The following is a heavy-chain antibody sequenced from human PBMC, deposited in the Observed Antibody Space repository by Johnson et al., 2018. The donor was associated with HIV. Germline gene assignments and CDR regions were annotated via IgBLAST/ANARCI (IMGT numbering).Heavy chain of an antibody. Sequence: VQLVESGGGLIQPGGSLRLSCAASGFTVSSNYMSWVRQAPGKGLEWVSIIYSGGSTYYAESVKGRFIISRDNSKNTLYLQMNSLKTEDTAVYYCTTAKWLLGAFDIWGQGTMVTVSS. D-gene: IGHD3-22*01. CDR3: TTAKWLLGAFDI. CDR1: GFTVSSNY. V-gene: IGHV3-53*01. J-gene: IGHJ3*02. CDR2: IYSGGST.